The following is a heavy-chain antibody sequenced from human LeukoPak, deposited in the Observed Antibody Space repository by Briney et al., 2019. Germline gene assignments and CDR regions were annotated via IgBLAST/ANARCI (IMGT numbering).Heavy chain of an antibody. J-gene: IGHJ4*02. D-gene: IGHD3-10*01. Sequence: ASVKVSCKASGGTFSSYAISWVRQAPGQGLEWMGGIIPIFGTANYAQKFQGRVTITADKSTGTAYMELSSLRSEDTAVYYCARVSTMVRGVTHFDYWGQGTLVTVSS. CDR3: ARVSTMVRGVTHFDY. V-gene: IGHV1-69*06. CDR1: GGTFSSYA. CDR2: IIPIFGTA.